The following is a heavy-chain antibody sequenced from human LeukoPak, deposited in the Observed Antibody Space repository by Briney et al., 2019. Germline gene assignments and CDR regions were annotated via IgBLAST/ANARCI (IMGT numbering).Heavy chain of an antibody. V-gene: IGHV3-23*01. D-gene: IGHD3-3*01. CDR2: ISGSGGST. CDR1: GFIFSSYA. CDR3: AKDPRPAPRITIFGVVNIGVLGDY. Sequence: GGSLRLSCAASGFIFSSYAMSWVRQAPGKGLEWVSAISGSGGSTYYADSVKGRFTISRDNSKNTLYLQMNSLRAEDTAVYYCAKDPRPAPRITIFGVVNIGVLGDYWGQGTLVTVSS. J-gene: IGHJ4*02.